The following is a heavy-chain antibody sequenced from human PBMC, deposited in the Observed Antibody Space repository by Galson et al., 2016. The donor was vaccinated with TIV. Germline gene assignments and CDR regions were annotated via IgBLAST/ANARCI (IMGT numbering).Heavy chain of an antibody. J-gene: IGHJ4*02. CDR1: GFTFKYHG. Sequence: SLRLSCAASGFTFKYHGIHWVRQAPGKGLEWLADAWYDERSAYYADSVKGRFTISRDNSKKTVFLQMNSLRAEDTAVFYCAINFPIEDTLAAYYFDYLGQGTLVTVSS. V-gene: IGHV3-33*01. D-gene: IGHD3-9*01. CDR3: AINFPIEDTLAAYYFDY. CDR2: AWYDERSA.